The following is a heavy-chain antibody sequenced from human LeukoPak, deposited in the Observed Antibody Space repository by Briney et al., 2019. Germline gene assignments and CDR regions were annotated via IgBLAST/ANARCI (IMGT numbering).Heavy chain of an antibody. V-gene: IGHV4-34*01. D-gene: IGHD2-2*01. CDR2: INHSGST. J-gene: IGHJ4*02. Sequence: PSETLSLTCAVYGGSFSGYYWSWIRQPPGKGLEWIGEINHSGSTNYNSSLKSRVTISVDTSKNQFSLKLSSVTAADTAVYYCARLYCSSTSCYWGIYFDYWGQGTLVTVSS. CDR3: ARLYCSSTSCYWGIYFDY. CDR1: GGSFSGYY.